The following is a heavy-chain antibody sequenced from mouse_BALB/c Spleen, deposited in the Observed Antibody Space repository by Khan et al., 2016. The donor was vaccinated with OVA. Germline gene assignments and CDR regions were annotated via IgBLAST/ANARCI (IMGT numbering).Heavy chain of an antibody. V-gene: IGHV1-76*01. J-gene: IGHJ2*01. Sequence: QVHVKQSGAELVRPGTSVKLSCKTSGYIFTSYWIHWVKQRSGQGLEWIARIYPGTDNTYYNENLKDKATLTADKSSSTAYMQLSSLKSEDSAVYFCAREEALYYFDYWGQGTTLTVSS. CDR3: AREEALYYFDY. CDR2: IYPGTDNT. CDR1: GYIFTSYW. D-gene: IGHD3-2*02.